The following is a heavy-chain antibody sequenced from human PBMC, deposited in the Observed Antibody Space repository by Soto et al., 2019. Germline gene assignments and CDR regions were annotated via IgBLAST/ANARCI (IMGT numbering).Heavy chain of an antibody. CDR1: GYSFTSYW. Sequence: HGESLKISCKGSGYSFTSYWISWVRQMPGKGLEWMGRIDPSDSYTNYSPSFQGHVTISADKSISTPYLQWSSLKASDTAMYYCRAYYYDSSGSSPYYYGMDVWGQGTTVTVSS. V-gene: IGHV5-10-1*01. CDR3: RAYYYDSSGSSPYYYGMDV. CDR2: IDPSDSYT. D-gene: IGHD3-22*01. J-gene: IGHJ6*02.